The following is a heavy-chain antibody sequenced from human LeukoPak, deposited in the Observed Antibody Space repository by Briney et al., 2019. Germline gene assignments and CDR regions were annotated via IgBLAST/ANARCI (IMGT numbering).Heavy chain of an antibody. CDR3: AKQGQVVPAAIGNYNWFDP. CDR1: GFTFSSNA. CDR2: ISGSGGST. Sequence: PGGSLRLSCAASGFTFSSNAMSWVRQAPGKGLERVSAISGSGGSTYYADSVKGRFTISRDNSKNTLYLQMNSLRAEDTAVYYCAKQGQVVPAAIGNYNWFDPWGQGTLVTVSS. V-gene: IGHV3-23*01. D-gene: IGHD2-2*01. J-gene: IGHJ5*02.